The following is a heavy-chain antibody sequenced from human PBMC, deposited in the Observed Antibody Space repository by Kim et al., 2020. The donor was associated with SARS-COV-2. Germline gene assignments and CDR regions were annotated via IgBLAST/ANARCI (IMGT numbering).Heavy chain of an antibody. CDR2: ISSSGNTI. J-gene: IGHJ4*02. Sequence: GGSLRLSCTASGFTFSDYYMTWIRQAPGKRLECVSYISSSGNTIYYADSVKGRFTISRDNAKNSLYLQMNSLRAEDTAVYYCARDLRDPIFHYWGQGTLV. V-gene: IGHV3-11*04. CDR1: GFTFSDYY. CDR3: ARDLRDPIFHY.